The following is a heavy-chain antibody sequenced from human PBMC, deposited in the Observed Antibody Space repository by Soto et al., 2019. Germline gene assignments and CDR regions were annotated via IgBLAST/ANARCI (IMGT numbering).Heavy chain of an antibody. Sequence: QVQLVQSGSEVKMPGSSVKVSCKTSGGTFSRHAINWVRQAPGQGLEWMGGIIPMFGTTNYAEKFKGRVTISADESTSTAYMELSSRISEDAAVYYCARAAIHGSSWYFGFDPWGQGTLVTVSS. CDR1: GGTFSRHA. V-gene: IGHV1-69*01. CDR2: IIPMFGTT. CDR3: ARAAIHGSSWYFGFDP. D-gene: IGHD6-13*01. J-gene: IGHJ5*02.